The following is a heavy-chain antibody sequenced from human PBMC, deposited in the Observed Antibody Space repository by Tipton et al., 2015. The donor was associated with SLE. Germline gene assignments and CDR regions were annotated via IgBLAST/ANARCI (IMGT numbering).Heavy chain of an antibody. Sequence: SLRLSCAASGFTFSSYGMHWVRQAPGKGLEWVAFIRYDGSNKYYADSVKGRFTISRDNSKNTLYLQMNSLRVEDTAVYYCAKDKGWLQIGAFDYWGQGTLVTVSS. CDR1: GFTFSSYG. J-gene: IGHJ4*02. V-gene: IGHV3-30*02. CDR2: IRYDGSNK. D-gene: IGHD5-24*01. CDR3: AKDKGWLQIGAFDY.